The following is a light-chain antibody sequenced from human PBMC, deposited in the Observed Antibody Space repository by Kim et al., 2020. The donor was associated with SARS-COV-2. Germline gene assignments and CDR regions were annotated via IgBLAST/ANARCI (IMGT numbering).Light chain of an antibody. J-gene: IGKJ1*01. CDR2: GAS. V-gene: IGKV1-5*03. CDR1: QSISTS. Sequence: DIQMTRSPSTLSASVGDRVTITCRASQSISTSLAWYQQKPGKAPKLLIYGASILESGVPSRFSGSGSGTEFTLTISSLQPDDFGTYYCQQYNIYSAFGQGTKVDIK. CDR3: QQYNIYSA.